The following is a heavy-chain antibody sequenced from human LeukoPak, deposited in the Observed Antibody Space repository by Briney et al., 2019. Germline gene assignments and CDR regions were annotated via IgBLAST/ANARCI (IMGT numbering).Heavy chain of an antibody. V-gene: IGHV3-30*02. CDR3: AKDRANAWSSDY. CDR1: GFTFSNYA. D-gene: IGHD3-3*01. J-gene: IGHJ4*02. CDR2: TSYEGSDK. Sequence: VGSLRLSCAASGFTFSNYAMYWVRQAPGKGLEWVAFTSYEGSDKYYADSVKGRFTISRDNSKNTLYLQMNTMRAEDTAVYYCAKDRANAWSSDYWGQGTLFTVSS.